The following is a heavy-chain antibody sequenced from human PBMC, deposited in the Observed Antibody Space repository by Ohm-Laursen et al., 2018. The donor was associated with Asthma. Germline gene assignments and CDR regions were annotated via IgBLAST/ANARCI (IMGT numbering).Heavy chain of an antibody. D-gene: IGHD2-21*02. V-gene: IGHV1-2*04. Sequence: GASVKVSCNASGYTFTDYYIHWVRQAPGQGLEWMGWINPKSGGTKYAQKFKGWVTMTRDTSISTADMELNSLRPDDTAVYYCAREFTPRDTDPNYYYGMDVWGQGTTVTVSS. CDR2: INPKSGGT. J-gene: IGHJ6*02. CDR3: AREFTPRDTDPNYYYGMDV. CDR1: GYTFTDYY.